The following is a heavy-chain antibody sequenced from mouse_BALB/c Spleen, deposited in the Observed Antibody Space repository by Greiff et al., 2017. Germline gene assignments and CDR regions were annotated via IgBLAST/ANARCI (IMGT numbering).Heavy chain of an antibody. J-gene: IGHJ4*01. CDR2: IWAGGST. Sequence: VQLVESGPGLVAPSQSLSITCTVSGFSLTSYGVHWVRQPPGKGLEWLGVIWAGGSTNYNSALMSRLSISKDNSKSQVFLKMNSLQTDDTAMYYCARGGYYVDYAMDYWGQGTSVTVSS. D-gene: IGHD2-3*01. V-gene: IGHV2-9*02. CDR3: ARGGYYVDYAMDY. CDR1: GFSLTSYG.